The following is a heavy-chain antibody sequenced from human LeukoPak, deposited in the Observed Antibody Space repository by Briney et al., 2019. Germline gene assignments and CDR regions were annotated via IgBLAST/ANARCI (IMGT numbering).Heavy chain of an antibody. CDR3: ARSPGWMGSRYFDY. CDR2: ISDYNGNT. D-gene: IGHD5-12*01. V-gene: IGHV1-18*01. CDR1: GYTFTTYG. Sequence: ASVTVSCKASGYTFTTYGISWVRQAPGQGLEWMGWISDYNGNTNYAQKFQGRVTVTTDTSTSTAYMELRSLRSDDTAVYYCARSPGWMGSRYFDYWGQGTLVTVSS. J-gene: IGHJ4*02.